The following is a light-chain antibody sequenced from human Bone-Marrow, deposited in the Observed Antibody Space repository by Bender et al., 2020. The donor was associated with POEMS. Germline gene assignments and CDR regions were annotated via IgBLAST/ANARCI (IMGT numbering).Light chain of an antibody. CDR2: TNN. Sequence: QSVLTQPPSVSGTPGQRVTISCSGSGSNIGGYPVNWYQQLPGTAPRLLIYTNNERPSGVSNRFSGSKSDNTASLTISGLQAEDEADNYCCSYADSSTLVLGTGTKVTVL. CDR1: GSNIGGYP. J-gene: IGLJ1*01. CDR3: CSYADSSTLV. V-gene: IGLV1-44*01.